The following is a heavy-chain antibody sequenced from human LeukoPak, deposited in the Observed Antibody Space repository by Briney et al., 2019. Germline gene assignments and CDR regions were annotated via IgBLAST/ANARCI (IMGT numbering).Heavy chain of an antibody. V-gene: IGHV3-53*01. CDR1: GFTVSSNY. CDR3: ARGGLLEGDYYDSTDEGGKYYFDY. D-gene: IGHD3-22*01. Sequence: PGGSLRLSCAASGFTVSSNYMSWVRQAPGKGLEWVSVIYSGGSTYYADSVKGRFTISRDNSKNTLCLQMNSLRAEDTAVYYCARGGLLEGDYYDSTDEGGKYYFDYWGQGTLVTVSS. CDR2: IYSGGST. J-gene: IGHJ4*02.